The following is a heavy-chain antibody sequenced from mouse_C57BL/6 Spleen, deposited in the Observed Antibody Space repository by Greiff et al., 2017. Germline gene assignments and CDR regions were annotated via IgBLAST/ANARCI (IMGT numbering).Heavy chain of an antibody. CDR2: ILPGSGST. Sequence: QVQLKQSGAELMKPGASVKLSCKATGYTFTGYWIEWVKQRPGHGLEWIGEILPGSGSTNYNEKFKGKATFTADTSSNTAYMQLSSLTTEDSAIYYCARPFASIYYYGSSYWYFDVWGTGTTVTVSS. CDR1: GYTFTGYW. CDR3: ARPFASIYYYGSSYWYFDV. D-gene: IGHD1-1*01. J-gene: IGHJ1*03. V-gene: IGHV1-9*01.